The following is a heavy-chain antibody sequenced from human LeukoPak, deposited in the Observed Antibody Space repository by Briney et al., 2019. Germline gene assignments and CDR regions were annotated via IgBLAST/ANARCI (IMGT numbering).Heavy chain of an antibody. D-gene: IGHD3-3*01. CDR1: GFRFSNYA. CDR3: ARDFLEWLPYS. Sequence: PGGSLRLSCTASGFRFSNYAMNWVRQAPGKGLEWVSSITSGSNYMYYADSVKGRFTISRDNAKNSLYLQMNSLRAEDTAVYYCARDFLEWLPYSWGQGTLVTVSS. V-gene: IGHV3-21*01. CDR2: ITSGSNYM. J-gene: IGHJ4*02.